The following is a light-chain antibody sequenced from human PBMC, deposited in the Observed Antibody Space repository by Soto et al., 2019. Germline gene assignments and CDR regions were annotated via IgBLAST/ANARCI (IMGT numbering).Light chain of an antibody. Sequence: QSVLTQPPSASGTPGQRVTISCSGSSSNIGGHYVYWYQHLPGTAPKLLMYRNDQRPSGVPDRFSGSKSGTSASLAISGLRSEYEADYHCGAWDDSLSGVVFGGGTKVTVL. CDR3: GAWDDSLSGVV. CDR1: SSNIGGHY. J-gene: IGLJ2*01. V-gene: IGLV1-47*01. CDR2: RND.